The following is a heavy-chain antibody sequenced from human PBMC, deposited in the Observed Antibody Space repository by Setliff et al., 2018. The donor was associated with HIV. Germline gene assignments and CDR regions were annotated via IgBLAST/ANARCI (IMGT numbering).Heavy chain of an antibody. CDR1: GFTSSTYP. Sequence: GGSLRLSCAASGFTSSTYPMSWVRQAPGKGLEWVSGISGSGGSTYYADSVKGRFTISRDNSKNTLYLQMNSLRVEDTAIYYCARAASRYGSGSFYFDYWGQGTLVTVSS. CDR2: ISGSGGST. D-gene: IGHD3-10*01. J-gene: IGHJ4*02. V-gene: IGHV3-23*01. CDR3: ARAASRYGSGSFYFDY.